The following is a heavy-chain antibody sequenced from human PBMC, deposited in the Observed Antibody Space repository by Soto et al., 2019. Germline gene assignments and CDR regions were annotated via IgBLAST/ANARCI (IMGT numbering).Heavy chain of an antibody. J-gene: IGHJ3*02. D-gene: IGHD2-8*02. CDR1: GFICSSYD. CDR3: AKETATGGGAFDI. CDR2: ILVDGRT. V-gene: IGHV3-23*01. Sequence: LRLSCAASGFICSSYDMSWVRQAPGKGLEWVSTILVDGRTFYVDSVKGRFTISRDSSNNMVYLQMNSLTAGDTALYYCAKETATGGGAFDICGQGTMVTVSS.